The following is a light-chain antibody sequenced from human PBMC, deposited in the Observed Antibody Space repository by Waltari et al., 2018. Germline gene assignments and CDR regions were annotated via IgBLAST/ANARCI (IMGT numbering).Light chain of an antibody. CDR1: ESTSRSS. Sequence: SPGTLSLSPGESATLSCRTSESTSRSSLAWYQQKPGQAPRLLIYGASTRATGIPDRFSGSGSGTDFTLTISRLEPEDVAVYYCQQYGSLFGGGTKVEIK. J-gene: IGKJ4*01. V-gene: IGKV3-20*01. CDR2: GAS. CDR3: QQYGSL.